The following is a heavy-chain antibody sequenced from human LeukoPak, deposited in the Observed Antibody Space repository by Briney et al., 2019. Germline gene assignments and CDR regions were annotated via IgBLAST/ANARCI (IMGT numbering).Heavy chain of an antibody. J-gene: IGHJ4*02. CDR1: GGSISSSSFY. CDR2: IYYSGST. V-gene: IGHV4-39*01. D-gene: IGHD1-26*01. Sequence: SETLSLTCTVSGGSISSSSFYWGWIRQSPGKGLEWIGNIYYSGSTYYNPSLKSRVTMSVDTSENQFSVKLSSVTAADTSVYYCARHGGGSYLYYIDYWGQGTLVTVSS. CDR3: ARHGGGSYLYYIDY.